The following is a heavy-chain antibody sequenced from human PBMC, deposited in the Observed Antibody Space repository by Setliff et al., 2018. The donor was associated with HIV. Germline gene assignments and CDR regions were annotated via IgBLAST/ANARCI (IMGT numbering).Heavy chain of an antibody. Sequence: PGGSLRLSCAASGFDFSSHTMNWIRQAPGKGLEWVAVISYDGSNKYYADSVKGRFTISRDNSKNTLFLQMNSLRVEDTAIYFCARIKKVGATTKGIDYWGQGTLVTVSS. CDR1: GFDFSSHT. V-gene: IGHV3-30-3*01. CDR2: ISYDGSNK. J-gene: IGHJ4*02. D-gene: IGHD1-26*01. CDR3: ARIKKVGATTKGIDY.